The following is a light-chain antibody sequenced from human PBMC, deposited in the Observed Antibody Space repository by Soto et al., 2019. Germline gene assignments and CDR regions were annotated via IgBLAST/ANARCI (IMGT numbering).Light chain of an antibody. CDR1: QSVGPN. CDR3: QQYNNWPPWT. Sequence: IFLTHSPSSLSXXXFXXSSXXXTFSQSVGPNLVWYQQRFGQSPRLLIYHVSTRATGIPARFSGSGSGTEFTLTISSLQSEDFAVYYCQQYNNWPPWTFGQGTKVDIK. CDR2: HVS. V-gene: IGKV3-15*01. J-gene: IGKJ1*01.